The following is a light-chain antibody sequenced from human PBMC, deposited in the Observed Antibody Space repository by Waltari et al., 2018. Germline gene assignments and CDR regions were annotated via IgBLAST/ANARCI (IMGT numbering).Light chain of an antibody. Sequence: DIVMTQSPLSLLVTPGVPASISCRSSQSLLHSNGYNYLDWYLQKPGQSPQLLIYLGSNRASGVPDRFSGSGSGTDFTLKISRVEAEDVGVYYCMQALQTSITFGQGTRLEIK. CDR2: LGS. CDR3: MQALQTSIT. V-gene: IGKV2-28*01. CDR1: QSLLHSNGYNY. J-gene: IGKJ5*01.